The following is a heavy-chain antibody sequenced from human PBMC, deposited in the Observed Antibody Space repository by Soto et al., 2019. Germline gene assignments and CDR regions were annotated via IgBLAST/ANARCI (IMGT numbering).Heavy chain of an antibody. J-gene: IGHJ4*02. CDR1: GIPFCSYS. D-gene: IGHD3-22*01. V-gene: IGHV3-21*01. Sequence: PGGSLRLSCAASGIPFCSYSMNLVRQAPGKGLEWVSSISSSSSYIYYADSVKGRFTISRDNAKNSLYLQMNSLRAEDTAVYYCARSKYYYDSSGSHFDYWGQGTLVTSPQ. CDR2: ISSSSSYI. CDR3: ARSKYYYDSSGSHFDY.